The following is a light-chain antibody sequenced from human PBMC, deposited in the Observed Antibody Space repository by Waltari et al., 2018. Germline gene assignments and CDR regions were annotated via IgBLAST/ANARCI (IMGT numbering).Light chain of an antibody. V-gene: IGKV1-27*01. CDR1: QGISSY. Sequence: DSQLSQSPSSLSASVGHSVTITCRVSQGISSYLNWYRQKLGKVPNNLIYSASNLQAGVPSRFSGPGSGTDFTLTISSLQSEDAATYSGQRTYNAPPFSGGTKVEIK. CDR2: SAS. CDR3: QRTYNAPP. J-gene: IGKJ4*01.